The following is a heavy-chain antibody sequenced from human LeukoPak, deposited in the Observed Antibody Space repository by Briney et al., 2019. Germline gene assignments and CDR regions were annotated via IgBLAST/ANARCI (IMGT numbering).Heavy chain of an antibody. D-gene: IGHD3-22*01. CDR1: GFTFCNAW. CDR2: IKSKTDGVTT. CDR3: ITTSAYYTYDSFDI. V-gene: IGHV3-15*01. J-gene: IGHJ3*02. Sequence: GGSLRLSCAASGFTFCNAWMNWVREAPGKGGEWVGRIKSKTDGVTTDYAAPVKGTFTSSRANSKNTLYRQMNRLKTEVTAVDYCITTSAYYTYDSFDIWGQGTMVTVSS.